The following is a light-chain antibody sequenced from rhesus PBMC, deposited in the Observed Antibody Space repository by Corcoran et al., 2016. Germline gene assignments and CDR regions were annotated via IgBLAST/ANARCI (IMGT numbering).Light chain of an antibody. CDR2: GAS. Sequence: EIVMTQSPATLSLSPGERATLSCRASQSVGSSLAWYQQKPVQAPRLLIYGASSRATGIPDRFSGSGSVTDFTLTISSLEPEDVAVYYCLQLSNWPRTFGQGTKVEIK. V-gene: IGKV3-24*04. CDR3: LQLSNWPRT. J-gene: IGKJ1*01. CDR1: QSVGSS.